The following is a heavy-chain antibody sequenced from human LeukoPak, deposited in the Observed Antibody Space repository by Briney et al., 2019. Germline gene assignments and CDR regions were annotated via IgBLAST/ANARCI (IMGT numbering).Heavy chain of an antibody. V-gene: IGHV3-15*01. CDR2: INSKDDGGTA. J-gene: IGHJ4*02. CDR1: VITFSNTW. D-gene: IGHD2-8*01. Sequence: GGFLSLACAASVITFSNTWMSWVRQAPGKGMEWVGRINSKDDGGTAHYAAPVKDRFTFSRDDSKHTVYLQMNSLKTEDTAVYYCTTEIMDLFDYWGQGTLVTVSS. CDR3: TTEIMDLFDY.